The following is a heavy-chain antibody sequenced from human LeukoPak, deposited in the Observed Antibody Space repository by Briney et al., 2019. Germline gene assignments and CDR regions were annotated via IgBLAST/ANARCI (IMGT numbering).Heavy chain of an antibody. D-gene: IGHD3-9*01. CDR3: ARQIDPWAPFDP. V-gene: IGHV4-39*01. CDR1: GGSISSSSYY. Sequence: SETLSLTCTVSGGSISSSSYYWGWIRQPPGKGLEWIGSIYYSGSTYYNPSLKSRVTISVDTSKNQFSLKLSSVTAADTAVYYYARQIDPWAPFDPWGQGTLVTVSS. J-gene: IGHJ5*02. CDR2: IYYSGST.